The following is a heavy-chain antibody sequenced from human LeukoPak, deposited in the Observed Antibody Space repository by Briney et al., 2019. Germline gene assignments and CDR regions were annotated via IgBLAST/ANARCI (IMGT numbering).Heavy chain of an antibody. V-gene: IGHV3-7*01. CDR2: IKQDGRDK. Sequence: GASLRLSCAASGFTFSSYLMSWVRQAPGKGLEWVAYIKQDGRDKYYVDSVKGRFTISRDNAKNSLCLQMNSLRAEDTAVYYCVRGYRKLEDWGQGTLATVSS. CDR1: GFTFSSYL. CDR3: VRGYRKLED. D-gene: IGHD2-2*02. J-gene: IGHJ4*02.